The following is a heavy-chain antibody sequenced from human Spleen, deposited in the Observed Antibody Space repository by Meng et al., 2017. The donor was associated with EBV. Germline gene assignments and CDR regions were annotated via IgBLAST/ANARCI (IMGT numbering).Heavy chain of an antibody. CDR1: GGTVSSFSSDV. CDR2: ITVILGTA. J-gene: IGHJ4*02. D-gene: IGHD4-17*01. V-gene: IGHV1-69*06. Sequence: QVQGVQSGAEAKKPGSSVKVSCKAAGGTVSSFSSDVISWVRQAPGQGLEWMGGITVILGTANYAQKFQGRVTITADKSTRTAYMEVSSLRSEDTAVYYCANSFGDYEVYFDQWGQGTLVTVSS. CDR3: ANSFGDYEVYFDQ.